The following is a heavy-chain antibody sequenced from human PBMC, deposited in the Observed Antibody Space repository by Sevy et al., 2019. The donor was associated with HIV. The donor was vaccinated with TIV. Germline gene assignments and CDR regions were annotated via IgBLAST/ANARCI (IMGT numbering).Heavy chain of an antibody. Sequence: GGSLRLSCAASGFTFDDYAMHWGRQAPGKGLEWVSGVSLNSGSIGYANPMKGRFTISRDNAKNSLYLQMNSLRAEDTTLYYSAKGIFMLSGYYLAYWGQGTLVTVSS. D-gene: IGHD2-8*01. CDR1: GFTFDDYA. V-gene: IGHV3-9*01. J-gene: IGHJ4*02. CDR2: VSLNSGSI. CDR3: AKGIFMLSGYYLAY.